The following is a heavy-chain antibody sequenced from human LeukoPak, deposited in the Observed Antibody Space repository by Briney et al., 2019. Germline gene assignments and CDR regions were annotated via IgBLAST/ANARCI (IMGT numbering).Heavy chain of an antibody. V-gene: IGHV3-7*04. D-gene: IGHD6-6*01. CDR2: IKQDGTEK. Sequence: GGSLRLSCAASGFTFSSYWMSWVRQAPGEGLEWVAIIKQDGTEKYYMASVKGRFSISRDNAKNSLYLQMNALRAEDTAVYYCARDVRPDYWGQGTLVTVST. CDR3: ARDVRPDY. J-gene: IGHJ4*02. CDR1: GFTFSSYW.